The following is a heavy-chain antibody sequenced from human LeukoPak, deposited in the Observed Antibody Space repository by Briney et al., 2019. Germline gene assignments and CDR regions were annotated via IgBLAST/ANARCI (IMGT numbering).Heavy chain of an antibody. CDR3: ARDTYQHKYFQH. V-gene: IGHV1-69*13. J-gene: IGHJ1*01. D-gene: IGHD2-2*01. CDR2: IIPIFGTA. Sequence: GASVKVSCKASGYTFTDYYMHWVRQAPGQGLEWMGGIIPIFGTANYAQKFQGRVTITADESTSTAYMELSSLRSEDTAVYYCARDTYQHKYFQHWGQGTLVTVSS. CDR1: GYTFTDYY.